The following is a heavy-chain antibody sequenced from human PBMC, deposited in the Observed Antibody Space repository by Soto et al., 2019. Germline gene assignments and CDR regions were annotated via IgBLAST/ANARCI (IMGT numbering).Heavy chain of an antibody. CDR3: AAGGYGGGMDV. CDR2: IVVGSGNT. CDR1: GFTFTSSA. J-gene: IGHJ6*02. D-gene: IGHD2-15*01. V-gene: IGHV1-58*01. Sequence: QMQLVQSGPEVKKPGTSVKVSCTASGFTFTSSAVQWVRQARGQRLEWIGWIVVGSGNTNYAQKFQERVTITRDMSTSTAYMELSSLRSEDTAVYYCAAGGYGGGMDVWGQGTTVTVSS.